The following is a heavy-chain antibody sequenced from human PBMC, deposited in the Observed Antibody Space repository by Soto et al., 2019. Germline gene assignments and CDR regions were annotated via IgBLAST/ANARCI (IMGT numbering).Heavy chain of an antibody. V-gene: IGHV3-30*18. J-gene: IGHJ6*02. D-gene: IGHD6-13*01. Sequence: GGSLRLSCAASGFTFSSYGMHWVRQAPGKGLEWVAVISYDGSNKYYADSVKGRFTISRDNSKNTLYLQMNSLRAEDTAVYYCAKGPTSSSWCIGYYYYGMDVWGQGTTVTVSS. CDR3: AKGPTSSSWCIGYYYYGMDV. CDR1: GFTFSSYG. CDR2: ISYDGSNK.